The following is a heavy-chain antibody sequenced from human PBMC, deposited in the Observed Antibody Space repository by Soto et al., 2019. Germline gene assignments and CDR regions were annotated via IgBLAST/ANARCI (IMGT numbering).Heavy chain of an antibody. D-gene: IGHD2-2*01. J-gene: IGHJ6*02. CDR3: ATTRVGPCSSSICFSGIFDGMDV. V-gene: IGHV3-30-3*01. Sequence: PGGSLRLSCAASGFTLSNYGMHWVRQAPGKGLEWVAVISYDGTITYYADSVKGRLKISRENPKNTLYLQMNSLRTEDTAVYYCATTRVGPCSSSICFSGIFDGMDVWGQGTTVTVSS. CDR2: ISYDGTIT. CDR1: GFTLSNYG.